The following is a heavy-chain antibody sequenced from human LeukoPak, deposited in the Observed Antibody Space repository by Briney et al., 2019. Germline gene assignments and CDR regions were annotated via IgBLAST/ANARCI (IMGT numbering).Heavy chain of an antibody. CDR1: GFTFRSFG. J-gene: IGHJ4*02. D-gene: IGHD3-22*01. V-gene: IGHV3-64D*06. CDR2: ISSNGGST. Sequence: GGSLRLSCSASGFTFRSFGMHWVRQAPGKGLEYVSAISSNGGSTYYADSVRGRFTISRDNSKSTLYLQVSSLRAEDTAVYYCVKGSSYYYDTSGYSLDYWGQGTLVTVSS. CDR3: VKGSSYYYDTSGYSLDY.